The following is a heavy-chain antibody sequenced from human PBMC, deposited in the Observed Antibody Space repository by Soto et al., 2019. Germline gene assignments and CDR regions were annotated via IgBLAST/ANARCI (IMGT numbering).Heavy chain of an antibody. J-gene: IGHJ4*02. CDR3: ARREAVAGPGPYYFLY. D-gene: IGHD6-19*01. Sequence: PVGSLRLSCAASGFTLGDYYMTWLRQTPGKGLEWVSYISHSGTTIYYADSVKDRFTISRDNAENSLSLQMNSLRAEDTAVYYCARREAVAGPGPYYFLYWGQGTLVTVSS. CDR2: ISHSGTTI. V-gene: IGHV3-11*01. CDR1: GFTLGDYY.